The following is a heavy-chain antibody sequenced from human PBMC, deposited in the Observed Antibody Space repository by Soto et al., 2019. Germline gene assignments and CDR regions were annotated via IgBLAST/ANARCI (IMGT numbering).Heavy chain of an antibody. CDR1: GFTVSSSN. CDR2: IYSGGST. V-gene: IGHV3-53*01. J-gene: IGHJ6*02. D-gene: IGHD6-13*01. CDR3: ARVSPTATADTYYYSGLDV. Sequence: LRLSCAASGFTVSSSNMNWVRQAPGKGLECVSVIYSGGSTYFADSVKGRFTISRDNSKNTLYLQMNSLRAEDTAVYYCARVSPTATADTYYYSGLDVWGQGTTVTVSS.